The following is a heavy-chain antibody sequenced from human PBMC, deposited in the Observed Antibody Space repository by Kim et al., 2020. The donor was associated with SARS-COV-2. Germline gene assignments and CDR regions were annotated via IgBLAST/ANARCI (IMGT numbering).Heavy chain of an antibody. D-gene: IGHD6-19*01. CDR2: INPNSGGT. CDR3: ARDSVSGWSFFDY. V-gene: IGHV1-2*06. J-gene: IGHJ4*02. CDR1: GYTFTAYF. Sequence: ASVKVSCKASGYTFTAYFIHWVRQAPGQGLEWMGRINPNSGGTNYAQKFQGRVTMTRDTTISTVYMELTSLRSDDTAVYYCARDSVSGWSFFDYWCQGTL.